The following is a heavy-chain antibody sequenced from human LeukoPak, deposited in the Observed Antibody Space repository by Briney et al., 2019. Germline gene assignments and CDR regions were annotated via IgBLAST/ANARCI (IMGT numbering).Heavy chain of an antibody. J-gene: IGHJ4*02. CDR3: SSSTAIGY. Sequence: AGGSLRLSCAASGFTFSSYEMNWVRQAPGKGLEWVSYISSSGRTIYYADSVKGRFTISRDNAKNSLYLQMSSLRTEDTAVYYCSSSTAIGYWGQGTLVTVSS. V-gene: IGHV3-48*03. CDR2: ISSSGRTI. CDR1: GFTFSSYE.